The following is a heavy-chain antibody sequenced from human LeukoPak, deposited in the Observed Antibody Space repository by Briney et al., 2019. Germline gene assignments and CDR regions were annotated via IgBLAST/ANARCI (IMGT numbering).Heavy chain of an antibody. CDR1: GFTFSSYS. CDR3: ARDRSGSDYGMDV. V-gene: IGHV3-21*01. CDR2: ISSSSSYI. J-gene: IGHJ6*04. Sequence: GGSLRLSCAASGFTFSSYSMNWVRQAPGKGLEWVSSISSSSSYIYYADSVKGRFTIPRDNAKNSLYLQMNSLRAEDTAVYYCARDRSGSDYGMDVWGKGTTVTVSS. D-gene: IGHD3-10*01.